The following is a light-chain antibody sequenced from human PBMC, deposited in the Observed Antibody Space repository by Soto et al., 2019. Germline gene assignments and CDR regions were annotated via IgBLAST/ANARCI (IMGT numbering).Light chain of an antibody. CDR1: QSVSSY. V-gene: IGKV3-11*01. J-gene: IGKJ2*01. Sequence: EIVLTQPPATLSLSPGGRATLSCRASQSVSSYLAWYQQKPGQAPRLLIYDASNRATGIPARFSGSGSGTDFTLTISSLEPEDFAVYYCQQRSNWPPVYTFGQGTKVDIK. CDR2: DAS. CDR3: QQRSNWPPVYT.